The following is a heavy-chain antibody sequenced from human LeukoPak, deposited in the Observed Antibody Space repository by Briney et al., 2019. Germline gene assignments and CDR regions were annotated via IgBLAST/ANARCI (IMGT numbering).Heavy chain of an antibody. CDR3: ARGASSGSYYTDYFDY. Sequence: GGSLRLSCAASGFTFSWYWMHWVRQAPGKGLVWVSRINSDGISTSYADSVKGRFTISRDNAKNTLYLQMNSLRAEDTAVYYCARGASSGSYYTDYFDYWGHGTMVTVSS. J-gene: IGHJ4*01. CDR2: INSDGIST. CDR1: GFTFSWYW. D-gene: IGHD1-26*01. V-gene: IGHV3-74*01.